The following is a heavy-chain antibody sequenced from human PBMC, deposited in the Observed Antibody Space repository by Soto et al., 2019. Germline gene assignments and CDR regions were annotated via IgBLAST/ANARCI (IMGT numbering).Heavy chain of an antibody. Sequence: EVQLVESGGGLVQPGGSLRLSCAASGFTFSSYSMNWVRQAPGKGLEWVSYISSSSSTIYYADSVKGRFTISKDNAKNSLYLQMNSLRAEDTAVYYCARDRDFGSGNRDYWGQGTLVTVSS. J-gene: IGHJ4*02. CDR3: ARDRDFGSGNRDY. CDR2: ISSSSSTI. D-gene: IGHD3-3*01. CDR1: GFTFSSYS. V-gene: IGHV3-48*01.